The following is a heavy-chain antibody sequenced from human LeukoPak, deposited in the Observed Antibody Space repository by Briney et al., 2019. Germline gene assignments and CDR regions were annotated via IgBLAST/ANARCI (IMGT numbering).Heavy chain of an antibody. J-gene: IGHJ6*03. CDR2: IIPIFGTA. CDR1: GGTFSSYA. Sequence: SVKVSCKASGGTFSSYAISWVRQAPGQGLEWMGGIIPIFGTANYAQKFQGRVTITADKSTSTAYMELSSLRSEDTAVYYCARVDRVQLERLGYYYYYMDVWGKGTTVTVSS. V-gene: IGHV1-69*06. D-gene: IGHD1-1*01. CDR3: ARVDRVQLERLGYYYYYMDV.